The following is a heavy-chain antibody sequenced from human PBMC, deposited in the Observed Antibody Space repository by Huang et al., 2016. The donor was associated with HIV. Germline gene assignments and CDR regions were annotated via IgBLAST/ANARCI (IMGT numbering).Heavy chain of an antibody. CDR2: ISNDGTNK. J-gene: IGHJ4*02. V-gene: IGHV3-30*03. CDR3: ARRFDYADY. Sequence: QVRLVESGGRVAQPGTSLRLSCAASGFTFSSYEIQWVRQAPGKGLGWVAVISNDGTNKLYADSVKGRFTISRDNSKDTLYLQMNSLRLEDTGLYYCARRFDYADYWGQGTLVTVSS. CDR1: GFTFSSYE.